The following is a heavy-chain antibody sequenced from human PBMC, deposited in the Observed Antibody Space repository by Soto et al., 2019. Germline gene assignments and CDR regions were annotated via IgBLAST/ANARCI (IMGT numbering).Heavy chain of an antibody. J-gene: IGHJ4*02. V-gene: IGHV2-5*02. CDR3: AHSRKSYYDILTGYNY. CDR2: IYWDDDK. CDR1: GFSLSTSGVG. Sequence: QITLKESGPTLVKPTQTLTLTCTFSGFSLSTSGVGVAWIRHPPGKALKWLALIYWDDDKRYSPSLKSRLTITKDTSKNQVVLTMTNMEPGDTATYYCAHSRKSYYDILTGYNYWGQGTLVTVSS. D-gene: IGHD3-9*01.